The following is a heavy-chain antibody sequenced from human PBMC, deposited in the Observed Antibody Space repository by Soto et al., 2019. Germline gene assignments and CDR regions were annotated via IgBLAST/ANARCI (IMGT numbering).Heavy chain of an antibody. J-gene: IGHJ2*01. CDR1: GFSLSNARMG. V-gene: IGHV2-26*01. CDR3: ARIETSYWYFDL. CDR2: IFSNDEK. Sequence: QVTLKESGPVLVKPTETLTLTCTVSGFSLSNARMGVSWIRQPPGKALEWLAHIFSNDEKSYSTSLKSRPTIXKXXPKSQVVLTMTNMDPVDTATYYCARIETSYWYFDLWGRGTLVTVSS.